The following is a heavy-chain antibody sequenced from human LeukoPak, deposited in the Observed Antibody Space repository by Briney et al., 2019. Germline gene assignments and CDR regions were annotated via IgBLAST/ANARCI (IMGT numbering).Heavy chain of an antibody. Sequence: GGSLRLSCAASGITFSSYSMNWVRQAPGKGLEWVSSIPSSSSYIYYADSVKGRFTISRDNAKNSLYLQMNSLRAEDTAVYYCARDLGYYGDLDYWGQGPLVTVSS. D-gene: IGHD4-17*01. CDR3: ARDLGYYGDLDY. J-gene: IGHJ4*02. V-gene: IGHV3-21*01. CDR2: IPSSSSYI. CDR1: GITFSSYS.